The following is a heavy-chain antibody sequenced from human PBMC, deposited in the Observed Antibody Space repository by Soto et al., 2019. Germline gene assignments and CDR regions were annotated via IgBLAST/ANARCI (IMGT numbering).Heavy chain of an antibody. D-gene: IGHD6-13*01. J-gene: IGHJ4*02. CDR2: IYYSGST. V-gene: IGHV4-59*08. Sequence: SETLSLTCTVSGGSISSYYWSWIRQPPGKGLEWIGYIYYSGSTNYNPSLKSRVTISVDTSKNQFSLKLSSVTAADTAVYYCARALAAAGKSHTVGYWGQGTLVTVS. CDR1: GGSISSYY. CDR3: ARALAAAGKSHTVGY.